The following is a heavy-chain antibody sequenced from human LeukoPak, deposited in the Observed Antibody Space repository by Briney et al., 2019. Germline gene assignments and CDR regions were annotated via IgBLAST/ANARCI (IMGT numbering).Heavy chain of an antibody. V-gene: IGHV1-8*03. D-gene: IGHD3-9*01. CDR1: GYSFTNYD. CDR2: MNPKSGDT. J-gene: IGHJ3*02. Sequence: ASVKVSCTASGYSFTNYDINWVRQATGQGLEWMGWMNPKSGDTGYSQKFQGRVFITRDTSINTAYMELSSLGSDDTAVYYCARELRTPYDILGRGNAFDIWGQGTMVTVSS. CDR3: ARELRTPYDILGRGNAFDI.